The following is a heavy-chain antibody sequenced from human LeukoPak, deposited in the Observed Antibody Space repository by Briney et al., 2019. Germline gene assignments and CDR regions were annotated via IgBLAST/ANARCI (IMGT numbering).Heavy chain of an antibody. V-gene: IGHV3-53*01. D-gene: IGHD5-12*01. CDR2: IHSDGST. CDR1: GFIVSNNY. J-gene: IGHJ3*02. CDR3: ARDPDDGSGLDAFDI. Sequence: PGGSPRLSCIASGFIVSNNYMNWVRQAPGKGLEWVSVIHSDGSTYYADSVKGRFTSTRDNSKNTLYLQINSLRAEDTAIYYCARDPDDGSGLDAFDIWGQGTMVTVSS.